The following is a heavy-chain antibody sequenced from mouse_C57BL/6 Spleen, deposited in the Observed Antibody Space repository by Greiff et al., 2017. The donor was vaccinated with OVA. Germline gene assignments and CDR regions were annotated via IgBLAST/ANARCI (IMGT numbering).Heavy chain of an antibody. D-gene: IGHD1-1*01. Sequence: QVQLQQSGPELVKPGASVKISCKASGYTFTDYYINWVKQRPGQGLEWIGWIFPGSGSTYYNEKFKGKATLTVDKSSSTAYMLLSSLTSEDSAVYFCARPLITTVVAPFDYWGQGTTLTVSS. CDR3: ARPLITTVVAPFDY. J-gene: IGHJ2*01. CDR1: GYTFTDYY. V-gene: IGHV1-75*01. CDR2: IFPGSGST.